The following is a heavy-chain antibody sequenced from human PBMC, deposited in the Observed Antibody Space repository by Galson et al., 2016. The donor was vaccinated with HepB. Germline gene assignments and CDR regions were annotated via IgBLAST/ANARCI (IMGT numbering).Heavy chain of an antibody. D-gene: IGHD3-3*01. Sequence: SVKVSCKASGYTFTNYAMYWVRQAPGQRLEWMGWINDGNGDTEYSQKFQGRVTILRDTSATTAYLVLSSLRTEDTAIYFCARVDEAFTRFLERTMRLPSRGLCLSYWGQGTLVTVSS. J-gene: IGHJ4*02. CDR3: ARVDEAFTRFLERTMRLPSRGLCLSY. CDR2: INDGNGDT. CDR1: GYTFTNYA. V-gene: IGHV1-3*01.